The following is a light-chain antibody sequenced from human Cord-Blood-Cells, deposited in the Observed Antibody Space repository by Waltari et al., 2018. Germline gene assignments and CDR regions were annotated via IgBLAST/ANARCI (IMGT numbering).Light chain of an antibody. V-gene: IGKV1-39*01. CDR1: QSISSY. Sequence: DIQMTQSPSSLSAYVGDRVTITCRASQSISSYLNWYQQKPGKATKLLIYSASSLQSGFPSRFSGSGSGTDFTLTISSLQPEDFATYYCQQSYSTPYTFGQGTKLEIK. CDR3: QQSYSTPYT. J-gene: IGKJ2*01. CDR2: SAS.